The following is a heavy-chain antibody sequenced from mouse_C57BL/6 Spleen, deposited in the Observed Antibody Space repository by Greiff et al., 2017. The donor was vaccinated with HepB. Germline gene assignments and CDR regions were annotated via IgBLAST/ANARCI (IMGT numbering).Heavy chain of an antibody. J-gene: IGHJ3*01. Sequence: QVQLQHPGAELVKPGASVKLSCKATGYTFTSYWMHWVKQRPGRGLEWIGRIVPDSGGTKYNEKFKSKATLTVDKPSSTAYMQLSSLTTEDSAVYYCARDAYYSNSWFAYWGQGTLVTVSA. CDR1: GYTFTSYW. V-gene: IGHV1-72*01. CDR2: IVPDSGGT. D-gene: IGHD2-5*01. CDR3: ARDAYYSNSWFAY.